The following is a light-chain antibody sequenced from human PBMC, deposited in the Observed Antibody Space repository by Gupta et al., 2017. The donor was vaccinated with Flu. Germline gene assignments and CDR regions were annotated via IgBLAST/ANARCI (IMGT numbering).Light chain of an antibody. V-gene: IGLV1-47*02. CDR1: NIGNNL. Sequence: NIGNNLFCLYQHPPGTTPTVVIGVNDPPPPGVPDRFSGSKAGTSASLVISGLRSEDGATYCCATWDGSLRGILFGGGTKLTVL. CDR2: VND. CDR3: ATWDGSLRGIL. J-gene: IGLJ2*01.